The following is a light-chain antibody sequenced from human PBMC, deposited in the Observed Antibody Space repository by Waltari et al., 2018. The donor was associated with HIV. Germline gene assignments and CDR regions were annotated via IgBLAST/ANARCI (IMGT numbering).Light chain of an antibody. Sequence: QSALTQPASVSGSPGQSLTISCTGTSRDVGGYNFVSWYQQHPGKAPKLMIYEVSQRPSGVSNRFSGSKSGNTASLTISGLQAEDEADYYCSSYTSSSTLVFGGGTKLTVL. CDR2: EVS. V-gene: IGLV2-14*01. J-gene: IGLJ3*02. CDR3: SSYTSSSTLV. CDR1: SRDVGGYNF.